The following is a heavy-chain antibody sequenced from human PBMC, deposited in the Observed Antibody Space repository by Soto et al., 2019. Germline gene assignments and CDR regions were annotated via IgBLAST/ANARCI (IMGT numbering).Heavy chain of an antibody. CDR2: IRGDGGQT. CDR3: ARDVGLDSDDFFAY. D-gene: IGHD3-9*01. CDR1: GFTFSSYG. Sequence: GSMRLSCTASGFTFSSYGMGWVRQAPGKGLQWVSTIRGDGGQTHYTDSVKGRFSISRDNSKNTVYLQMDSLRAEDTAMYFCARDVGLDSDDFFAYWGQGTQVTVSS. V-gene: IGHV3-23*01. J-gene: IGHJ4*02.